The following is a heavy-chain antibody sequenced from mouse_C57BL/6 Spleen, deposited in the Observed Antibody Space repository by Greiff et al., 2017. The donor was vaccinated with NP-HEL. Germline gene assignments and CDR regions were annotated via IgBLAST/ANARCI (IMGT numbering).Heavy chain of an antibody. Sequence: VQLVESGPGLVQPSQSLSITCTVSGFSLTSYGVHWVRQSPGKGLEWLGVIWSGGSTDYNAAFISRLSISKDNSKSQVFFKMNSLQADDTAIYYCARGRMVTTFYFDYWGQGTTLTVSS. D-gene: IGHD2-3*01. CDR1: GFSLTSYG. J-gene: IGHJ2*01. CDR3: ARGRMVTTFYFDY. CDR2: IWSGGST. V-gene: IGHV2-2*01.